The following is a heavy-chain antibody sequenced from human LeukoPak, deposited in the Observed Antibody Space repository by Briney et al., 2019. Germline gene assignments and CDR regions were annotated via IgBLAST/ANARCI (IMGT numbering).Heavy chain of an antibody. CDR2: INPNSGGT. J-gene: IGHJ4*02. V-gene: IGHV1-2*02. Sequence: ASVKVSCKASGYTFTGYYLHWVRQAPGQGLEWMGWINPNSGGTNYAQKFQGRVTMTRDTSISTAYMELSRLRSDDTAVYYCARGGGDDSDFWSGYYRDWGQGTLVTVSS. CDR1: GYTFTGYY. D-gene: IGHD3-3*01. CDR3: ARGGGDDSDFWSGYYRD.